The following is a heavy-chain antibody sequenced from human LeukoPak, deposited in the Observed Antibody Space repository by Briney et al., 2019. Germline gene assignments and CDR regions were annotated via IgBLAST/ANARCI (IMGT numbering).Heavy chain of an antibody. CDR3: ARGPAYYYYYMDV. CDR2: TYYSGST. J-gene: IGHJ6*03. Sequence: PSETLSLTCTVSGGSISSYYWSWIRQPPGKGLEWIGYTYYSGSTNYNPSLKSRVTISVDTSKNQFSLKLSSVTAADTAVYYCARGPAYYYYYMDVWGKGTTVTISS. V-gene: IGHV4-59*01. CDR1: GGSISSYY.